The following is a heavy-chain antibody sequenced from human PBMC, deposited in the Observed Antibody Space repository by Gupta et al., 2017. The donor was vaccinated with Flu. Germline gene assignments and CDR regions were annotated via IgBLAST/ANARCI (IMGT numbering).Heavy chain of an antibody. J-gene: IGHJ4*02. CDR3: ARDRGWLQHDD. D-gene: IGHD5-12*01. CDR2: INEDGRES. Sequence: EVRPVESGGGLVQTRGSLLLSCVVSGFTFRSYWMSWIRQAPGKGLEWVDNINEDGRESNYVDSVKGRFTSSRDNAKNSLYIQINRLRLEDTAVYYGARDRGWLQHDDWDQGTRVTVYS. CDR1: GFTFRSYW. V-gene: IGHV3-7*01.